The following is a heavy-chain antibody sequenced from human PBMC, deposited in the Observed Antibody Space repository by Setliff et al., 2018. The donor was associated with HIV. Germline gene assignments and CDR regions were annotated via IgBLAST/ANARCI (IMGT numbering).Heavy chain of an antibody. CDR3: AAATTLLSPRA. V-gene: IGHV4-38-2*01. D-gene: IGHD2-15*01. CDR1: GYSISSGFY. CDR2: IYQSGNT. Sequence: PSETLSLTCAVSGYSISSGFYWSWMRRPPGKGLEWIGSIYQSGNTNYNPSLESRLTISVDTAKNQFSLKLSSVTAADTAVYYCAAATTLLSPRAWGQGTLVTVS. J-gene: IGHJ5*02.